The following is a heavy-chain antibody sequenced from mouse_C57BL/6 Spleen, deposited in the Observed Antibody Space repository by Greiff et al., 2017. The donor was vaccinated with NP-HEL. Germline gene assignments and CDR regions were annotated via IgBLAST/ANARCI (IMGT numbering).Heavy chain of an antibody. CDR3: TRSWTYYFDY. J-gene: IGHJ2*01. V-gene: IGHV1-15*01. CDR2: IDPETGGT. Sequence: VQLQQSGAELVRPGASVTLSCKASGYTFTDYEMHWVKQTPVHGLEWIGAIDPETGGTAYNQKFKGKAILTADKSSSTAYMELRSLTSEDSAVYYCTRSWTYYFDYWGQGTTLTVSS. CDR1: GYTFTDYE.